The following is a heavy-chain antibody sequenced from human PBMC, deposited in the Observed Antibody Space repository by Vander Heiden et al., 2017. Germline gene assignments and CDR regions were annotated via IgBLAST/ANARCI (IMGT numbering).Heavy chain of an antibody. CDR1: GGTFSSYA. J-gene: IGHJ6*02. V-gene: IGHV1-69*01. CDR2: IIPIFGTA. CDR3: ALDILVVPAAMYGMDF. Sequence: RKASGGTFSSYASSWVRQAPGQGLEWMGGIIPIFGTANYAQKFQGRVTITADESTSTAYMELSSLRSEDTSVYYCALDILVVPAAMYGMDFCCQGTTVTVSS. D-gene: IGHD2-2*03.